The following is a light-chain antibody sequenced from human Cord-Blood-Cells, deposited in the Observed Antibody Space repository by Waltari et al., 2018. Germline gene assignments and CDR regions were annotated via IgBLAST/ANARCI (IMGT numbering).Light chain of an antibody. CDR2: DAS. CDR1: QSVSSY. CDR3: QQRSNWPLT. Sequence: IALTQSPATLSSSPGARATLSCRASQSVSSYLAWYQQKPGQAPRLLIYDASNRATGIPARFSGSGSGTDFTLTISSLEPEDFAVYYCQQRSNWPLTFGGGTKVEIK. J-gene: IGKJ4*01. V-gene: IGKV3-11*01.